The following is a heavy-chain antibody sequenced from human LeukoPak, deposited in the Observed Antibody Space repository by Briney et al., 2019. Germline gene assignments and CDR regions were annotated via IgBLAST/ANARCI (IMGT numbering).Heavy chain of an antibody. V-gene: IGHV4-4*07. J-gene: IGHJ4*02. CDR1: GGSISSYY. Sequence: SETLSLTCTVSGGSISSYYWSWIRQPAGKGLDWIGRIYPSGSTNYNPSLKSRVTMSVDTSKNQFSLKLSSVTAADTAVYYCAREADRYDFWSGYYSWFDYWGQGTLVTVSS. CDR3: AREADRYDFWSGYYSWFDY. CDR2: IYPSGST. D-gene: IGHD3-3*01.